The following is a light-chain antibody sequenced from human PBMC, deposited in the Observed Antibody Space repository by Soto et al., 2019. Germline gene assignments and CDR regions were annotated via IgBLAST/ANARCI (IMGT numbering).Light chain of an antibody. Sequence: EIGLTQSPGTLSLSPGERATLSCMASQSVSSSYLAWYQQKPGQAPRLRIYGASSRATGIPDRFSGSGSGTDFPRTISRVEPEDFAVYYCQQYGSSLYTGGRGPKLEI. CDR3: QQYGSSLYT. CDR2: GAS. J-gene: IGKJ2*01. CDR1: QSVSSSY. V-gene: IGKV3-20*01.